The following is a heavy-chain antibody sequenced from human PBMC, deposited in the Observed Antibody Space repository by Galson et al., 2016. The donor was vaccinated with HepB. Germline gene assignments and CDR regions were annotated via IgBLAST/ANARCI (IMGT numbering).Heavy chain of an antibody. J-gene: IGHJ4*02. V-gene: IGHV3-23*01. D-gene: IGHD4-11*01. CDR2: ISTSGGSA. CDR1: GFAFSAYG. CDR3: AKGTTRLGDN. Sequence: SLRLSCAASGFAFSAYGMTWVRQAPRTGLEWVAAISTSGGSADYADSVRGRFTISRDNSKNMFYLQMNSLRAEDSTLYYCAKGTTRLGDNWGQGILVTVSS.